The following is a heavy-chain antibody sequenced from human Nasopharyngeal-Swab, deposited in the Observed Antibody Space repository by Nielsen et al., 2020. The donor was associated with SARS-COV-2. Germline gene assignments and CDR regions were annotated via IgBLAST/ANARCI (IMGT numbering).Heavy chain of an antibody. V-gene: IGHV5-51*01. CDR1: GYSFTSYW. CDR3: ARLYGSGKFYYYYYYMDV. J-gene: IGHJ6*03. Sequence: GESLKISCKGSGYSFTSYWIGWVRQMPGKGPEWMGIIYPGDSDTRYSPSFQGQVTISADKSISTAYLQWSSLKASDTAMYYCARLYGSGKFYYYYYYMDVWGKGTTVTVSS. D-gene: IGHD3-10*01. CDR2: IYPGDSDT.